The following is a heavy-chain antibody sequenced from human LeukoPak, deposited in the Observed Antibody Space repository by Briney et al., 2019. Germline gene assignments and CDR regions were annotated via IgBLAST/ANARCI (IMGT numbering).Heavy chain of an antibody. V-gene: IGHV3-23*01. Sequence: GGSLRLSCAASGFTFSSFAMSWVRQAPGKGLEWVSSICGIGGNTYYADSVKGRFTISRDNSKNTLYLQMNSLRAEDTAVYYCAKDSGDYDFWSGPTPPYGMDVWGQGTTVTVSS. CDR3: AKDSGDYDFWSGPTPPYGMDV. CDR1: GFTFSSFA. D-gene: IGHD3-3*01. J-gene: IGHJ6*02. CDR2: ICGIGGNT.